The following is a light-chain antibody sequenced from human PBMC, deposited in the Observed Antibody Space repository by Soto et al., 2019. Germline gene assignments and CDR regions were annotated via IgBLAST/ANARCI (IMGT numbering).Light chain of an antibody. V-gene: IGKV1-39*01. J-gene: IGKJ1*01. CDR2: AAS. Sequence: DIQMTQSPSSLSASVGDRVTITCRASQSISSYLTWYQQKPGKAPKLLIYAASSLPSGVPSRFSGSGSRTDFTLTISSLQPEDSATYYCQQSYSTPWTFGQGTKVEIK. CDR3: QQSYSTPWT. CDR1: QSISSY.